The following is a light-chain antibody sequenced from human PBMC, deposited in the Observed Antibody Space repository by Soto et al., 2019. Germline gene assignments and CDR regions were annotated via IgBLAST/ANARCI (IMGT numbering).Light chain of an antibody. CDR1: SSNIGDNY. V-gene: IGLV1-51*01. Sequence: QSVLTQPPSVSAAPGQKVAISCSGSSSNIGDNYVSWYQHVPGTAPRLLIYDNNKLPSGIPDRFSGSKSGTTATLGITGLQTGDEADYFCGTWDSSLSIVVFGGGTKLTVL. CDR2: DNN. CDR3: GTWDSSLSIVV. J-gene: IGLJ2*01.